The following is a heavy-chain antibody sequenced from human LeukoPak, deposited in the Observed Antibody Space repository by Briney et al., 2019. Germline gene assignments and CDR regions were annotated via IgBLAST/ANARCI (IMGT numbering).Heavy chain of an antibody. Sequence: GASVKVSCKASGGTFSSYAISWVRQAPGQGLEWMGGIIPIFGTANYAQKFQGRVTITADKSTSTAYMKLSSVTAADTAVYYCARATSLVTRLVRGGISIVALDPWGQGTLVTVSS. CDR2: IIPIFGTA. V-gene: IGHV1-69*06. D-gene: IGHD3-10*01. J-gene: IGHJ5*02. CDR3: ARATSLVTRLVRGGISIVALDP. CDR1: GGTFSSYA.